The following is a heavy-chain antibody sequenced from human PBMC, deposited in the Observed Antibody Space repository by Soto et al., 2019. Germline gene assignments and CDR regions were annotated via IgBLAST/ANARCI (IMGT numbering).Heavy chain of an antibody. CDR1: EYSFADYW. V-gene: IGHV5-10-1*01. CDR3: ARHGTGRDYYDSSGRGYYGMDV. Sequence: PGESLKIACEGSEYSFADYWISWVRQMPGKGLGWMGRIDPSDSYTNYSASFQGHVTISADKSISTAYLQWSSLKASDSAMYYCARHGTGRDYYDSSGRGYYGMDVWGQGTTVTVSS. J-gene: IGHJ6*02. CDR2: IDPSDSYT. D-gene: IGHD3-22*01.